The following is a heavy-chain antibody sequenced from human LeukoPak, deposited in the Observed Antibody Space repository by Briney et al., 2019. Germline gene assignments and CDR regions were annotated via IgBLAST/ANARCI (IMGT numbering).Heavy chain of an antibody. D-gene: IGHD3-10*01. CDR3: ASSGYYGSGSYFEY. Sequence: SATLSLTCTVSGGSISSYYWSWIRQPAGRGLEWIGRIYTSGNTNYNPSLKSRVTMSVDASKQQFSLKLSSVTAADSAMYYCASSGYYGSGSYFEYWGQGTLVTVPS. V-gene: IGHV4-4*07. CDR2: IYTSGNT. CDR1: GGSISSYY. J-gene: IGHJ4*02.